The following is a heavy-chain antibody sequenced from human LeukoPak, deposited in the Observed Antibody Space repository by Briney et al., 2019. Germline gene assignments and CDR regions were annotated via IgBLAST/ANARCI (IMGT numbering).Heavy chain of an antibody. V-gene: IGHV1-2*02. D-gene: IGHD3-9*01. CDR3: ASKGDGSCDISHCQGALDF. CDR1: GYTFTAYY. Sequence: ASVKVSCKPSGYTFTAYYIHFVRQAPGQGLEWMGWINPNSGDTTYAQNFQDRVTMTWDTSVSTAYMELTSQTSDGTAVYYCASKGDGSCDISHCQGALDFWGQGSMVTVSS. J-gene: IGHJ3*01. CDR2: INPNSGDT.